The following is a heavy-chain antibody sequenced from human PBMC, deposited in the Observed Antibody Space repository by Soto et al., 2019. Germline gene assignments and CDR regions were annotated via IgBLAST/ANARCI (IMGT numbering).Heavy chain of an antibody. J-gene: IGHJ6*02. D-gene: IGHD3-3*01. CDR1: GYTFTSYD. CDR3: TRGKWLLWSGYPPFYGMDV. Sequence: ASVKVSCKASGYTFTSYDFNWVRQATGQGLEWMGWMNPDSGHTCYAQKFQGRVTMTRNTSISTAYLELSSLRSEDTAVYYCTRGKWLLWSGYPPFYGMDVWGQGTTVTVSS. V-gene: IGHV1-8*01. CDR2: MNPDSGHT.